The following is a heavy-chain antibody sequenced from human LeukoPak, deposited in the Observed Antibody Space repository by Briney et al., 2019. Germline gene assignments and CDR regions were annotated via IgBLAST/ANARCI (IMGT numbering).Heavy chain of an antibody. CDR2: INHSGST. J-gene: IGHJ1*01. Sequence: SETLSLTCAVYGGSFSGYYWSWIRQPPGKGLEWIGEINHSGSTNYNPSLKSRVTISVDTSKNQFSLKLSSVTAADTAVYYCARGYCSGGSCGAGEYFQHWGQGTLVNVSS. V-gene: IGHV4-34*01. D-gene: IGHD2-15*01. CDR1: GGSFSGYY. CDR3: ARGYCSGGSCGAGEYFQH.